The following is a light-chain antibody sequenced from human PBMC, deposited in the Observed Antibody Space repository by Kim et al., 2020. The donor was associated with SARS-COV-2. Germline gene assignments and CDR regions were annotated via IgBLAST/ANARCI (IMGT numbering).Light chain of an antibody. Sequence: EVVLTQSPATLSLSPGERAILSCRASQGVTTFLAWYQQKPGQAPRLLIYNTSNRATGIPARFTGGGSGTDFSLTISSLQPEDFAVYYCQQRSTWPWTFGQGTKVDIK. V-gene: IGKV3D-11*01. CDR2: NTS. J-gene: IGKJ1*01. CDR1: QGVTTF. CDR3: QQRSTWPWT.